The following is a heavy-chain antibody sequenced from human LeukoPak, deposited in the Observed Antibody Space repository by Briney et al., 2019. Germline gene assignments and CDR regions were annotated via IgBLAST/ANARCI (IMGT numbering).Heavy chain of an antibody. Sequence: GASVKVSCKASGYTFTDNFMHWVRQAPGQGLEWMGWIDLKSGGTNYAQKFQGRVTMTRDTSISTAYMELSRLRSDDTAVYYCARATYYYDSSGYEGIQFDYWGQGTLVTVSS. CDR2: IDLKSGGT. V-gene: IGHV1-2*02. J-gene: IGHJ4*02. CDR1: GYTFTDNF. CDR3: ARATYYYDSSGYEGIQFDY. D-gene: IGHD3-22*01.